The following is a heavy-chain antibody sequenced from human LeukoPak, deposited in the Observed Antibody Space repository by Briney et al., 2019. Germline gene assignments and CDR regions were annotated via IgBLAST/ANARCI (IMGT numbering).Heavy chain of an antibody. Sequence: SETLSLTCTVSGGSISSGSYYWSWIRQPAGKGLEWIGRIYTSGSTNYKSSLKSRVTLSVDTSKNLFSLNLSSVPAAATAVYFCAGEQGPAAMGPPLDYWGQGTLVTVSS. D-gene: IGHD2-2*01. V-gene: IGHV4-61*02. CDR3: AGEQGPAAMGPPLDY. CDR1: GGSISSGSYY. J-gene: IGHJ4*02. CDR2: IYTSGST.